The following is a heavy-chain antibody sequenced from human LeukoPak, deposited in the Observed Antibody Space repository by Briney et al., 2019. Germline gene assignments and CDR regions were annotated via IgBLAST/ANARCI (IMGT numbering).Heavy chain of an antibody. CDR1: GFTFNMYS. D-gene: IGHD3-10*01. J-gene: IGHJ6*03. CDR3: ARSQDGSGSYFYYFYIDV. V-gene: IGHV3-66*01. Sequence: GGSLRLSCEASGFTFNMYSMNWVRQAPGKGLEWVSIFYRGGSTYYADSVKGRFTVSRDNSKNILYLQMNSLRAEDTAVYYCARSQDGSGSYFYYFYIDVWGKGTTV. CDR2: FYRGGST.